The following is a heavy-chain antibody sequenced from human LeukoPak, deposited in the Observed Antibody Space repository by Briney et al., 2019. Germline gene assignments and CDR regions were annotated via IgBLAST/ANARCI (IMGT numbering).Heavy chain of an antibody. V-gene: IGHV1-2*02. D-gene: IGHD3-3*01. J-gene: IGHJ4*02. Sequence: ASVKVSCKASGYTFTGYYMHWGRQAPGQGLEWVGWINPNSGGTNYAQKYQGRVTMTRDTSISTAYMELSRLRSDDTAVYYCASSRVTIFGVVIGIDYWGQGTLVTVSS. CDR3: ASSRVTIFGVVIGIDY. CDR2: INPNSGGT. CDR1: GYTFTGYY.